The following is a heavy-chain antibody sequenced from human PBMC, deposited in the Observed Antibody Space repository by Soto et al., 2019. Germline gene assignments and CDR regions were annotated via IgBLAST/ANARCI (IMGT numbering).Heavy chain of an antibody. CDR3: AKDPHDIVVVPAASADYYYYMDV. CDR2: ISYDGSNK. Sequence: VQLVESGGGVVQPGRSLRLSCAASGFTFSSYGMHWVRQAPGKGLEWVAVISYDGSNKYYADSVKGRFTISRDNSKNTLYLQMNSLRAEDTAVYYCAKDPHDIVVVPAASADYYYYMDVWGKGTTVTVSS. CDR1: GFTFSSYG. V-gene: IGHV3-30*18. J-gene: IGHJ6*03. D-gene: IGHD2-2*01.